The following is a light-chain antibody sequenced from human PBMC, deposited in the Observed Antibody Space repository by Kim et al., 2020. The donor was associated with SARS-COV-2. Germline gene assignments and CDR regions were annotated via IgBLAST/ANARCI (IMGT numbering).Light chain of an antibody. V-gene: IGLV4-69*01. J-gene: IGLJ3*02. CDR3: QTWGTGIQGV. CDR1: SGHSSYA. CDR2: LNSDGSH. Sequence: QLVLTQSPSASVSLGASVKLTCTLSSGHSSYAIAWHQQQPEKGPRYLMKLNSDGSHSKGDGIPDRFSGSSSGAERYLTISSLQSEDEADYYCQTWGTGIQGVFGGGTQLTVL.